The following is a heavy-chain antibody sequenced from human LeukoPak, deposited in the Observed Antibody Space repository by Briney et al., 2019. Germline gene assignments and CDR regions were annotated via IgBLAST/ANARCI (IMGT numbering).Heavy chain of an antibody. D-gene: IGHD3-3*01. CDR1: GGSFSGYY. V-gene: IGHV4-34*01. Sequence: SETLSLTCAVYGGSFSGYYWSWIRQPPGKGLEWIGEINHSGSTNYNPSLKSRVTISVDTSENQFSLKLSSVTAADTAVYYCARSSARNYDFWSGYGKASGAFDIWGQGTMVTVSS. CDR3: ARSSARNYDFWSGYGKASGAFDI. J-gene: IGHJ3*02. CDR2: INHSGST.